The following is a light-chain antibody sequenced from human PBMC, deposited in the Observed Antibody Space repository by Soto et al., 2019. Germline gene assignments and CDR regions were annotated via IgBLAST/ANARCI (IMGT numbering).Light chain of an antibody. CDR3: QQYGSTPPT. V-gene: IGKV3-20*01. J-gene: IGKJ2*01. Sequence: EIVLTQSPGTLSLSPGERATLSCRASQSVTSSYLAWYQRKPGQAPRLLIFAASTRATGIPDRFSGSGSGTDFTLTISRLEPEDFALYYCQQYGSTPPTVGQGTKVEI. CDR1: QSVTSSY. CDR2: AAS.